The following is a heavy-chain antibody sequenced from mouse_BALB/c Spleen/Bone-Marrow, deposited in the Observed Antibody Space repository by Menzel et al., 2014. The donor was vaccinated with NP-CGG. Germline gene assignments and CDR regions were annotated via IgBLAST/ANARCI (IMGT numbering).Heavy chain of an antibody. Sequence: EVKLVESGGGLVQPGGSLRLSCATSGFTFTDYYMNWVRQPPGKALEWLGLIRNKVNGYTTDYSASVKGRFTISRNDSQSILYLQMNSLRSEDSATYYCARDKDGNYEGFAFWGQGALVTVSA. D-gene: IGHD2-1*01. V-gene: IGHV7-3*02. J-gene: IGHJ3*01. CDR2: IRNKVNGYTT. CDR3: ARDKDGNYEGFAF. CDR1: GFTFTDYY.